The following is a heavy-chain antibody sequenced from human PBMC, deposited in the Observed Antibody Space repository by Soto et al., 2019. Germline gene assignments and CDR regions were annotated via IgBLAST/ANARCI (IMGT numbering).Heavy chain of an antibody. CDR2: ISGSGGST. J-gene: IGHJ3*02. CDR3: ANLAAAAADAFDI. CDR1: GFTFSDYY. V-gene: IGHV3-23*01. Sequence: GGSLRLSCAASGFTFSDYYMSWIRQAPGKGLEWVSAISGSGGSTYYADSVKGRFTISRDNSKNTLYLQMNSLRAEDTAVYYCANLAAAAADAFDIWGQGTMVTVSS. D-gene: IGHD6-13*01.